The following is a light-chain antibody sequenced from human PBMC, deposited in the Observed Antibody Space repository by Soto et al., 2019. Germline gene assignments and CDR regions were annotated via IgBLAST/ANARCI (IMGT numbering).Light chain of an antibody. Sequence: QSVLTRPASVAGSPGQSITISCTGTSSDVGSYNLVSWYQQHPGKAPKLMIYEGSKRPSGVSNRFSGSKSGNTASLTISGLQAEDEADYYCCSYAGSSTPLVFGTGTKVTVL. V-gene: IGLV2-23*01. CDR2: EGS. CDR3: CSYAGSSTPLV. J-gene: IGLJ1*01. CDR1: SSDVGSYNL.